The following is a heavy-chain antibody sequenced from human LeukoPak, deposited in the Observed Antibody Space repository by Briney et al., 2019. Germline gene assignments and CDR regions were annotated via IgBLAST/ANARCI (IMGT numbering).Heavy chain of an antibody. CDR2: ISSSSSYI. CDR1: GFTFSSYS. V-gene: IGHV3-21*01. CDR3: AREKRDYYDSSGYYSLD. Sequence: GGSLRLSCAASGFTFSSYSMNWVRQAPGKGLEWVSSISSSSSYIYYADSVKGRFTISRDNAKNSLYLQMNSLRAEDTAVYYCAREKRDYYDSSGYYSLDWGQGTLVTVSS. D-gene: IGHD3-22*01. J-gene: IGHJ4*02.